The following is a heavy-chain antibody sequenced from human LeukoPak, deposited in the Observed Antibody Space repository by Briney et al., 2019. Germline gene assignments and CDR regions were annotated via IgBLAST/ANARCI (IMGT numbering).Heavy chain of an antibody. CDR3: ARRVYRGRYCSGGSCYSEPGRPNWFDP. CDR2: IYYSGST. D-gene: IGHD2-15*01. Sequence: SETLSLTCTVSGGSISSSSYYWGWIRQPPGKGLEWIGSIYYSGSTYYNPSLKSRVTISVDTSKNQFSLKLSSVTAADTAVYYCARRVYRGRYCSGGSCYSEPGRPNWFDPWGQGTLVSVSS. V-gene: IGHV4-39*01. J-gene: IGHJ5*01. CDR1: GGSISSSSYY.